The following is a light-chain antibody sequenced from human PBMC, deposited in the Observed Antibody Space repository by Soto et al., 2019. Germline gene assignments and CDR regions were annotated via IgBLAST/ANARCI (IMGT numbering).Light chain of an antibody. Sequence: DIQMTHSPSTLSGSVGHRVTITCRASQTISSYLNWYQQKPGKAPKLLIYAASSLQSGVPSRFSGSGSGTDFTLTISSLQPEDFATYYCQQSYSTPLTFGGGTKVDI. CDR1: QTISSY. V-gene: IGKV1-39*01. CDR3: QQSYSTPLT. CDR2: AAS. J-gene: IGKJ4*01.